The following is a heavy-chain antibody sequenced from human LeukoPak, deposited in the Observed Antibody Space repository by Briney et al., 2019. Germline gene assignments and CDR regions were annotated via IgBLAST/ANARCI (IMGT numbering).Heavy chain of an antibody. CDR3: AKDISGSSSH. CDR1: GFTFDDYT. CDR2: ITWDGGST. D-gene: IGHD1-26*01. J-gene: IGHJ4*02. Sequence: GGSLRLSCAASGFTFDDYTMHWVRQTPGKGLEWVSLITWDGGSTYYADSVKGRFTISRDNSKNSLYLQMNSLRTEDTALYYCAKDISGSSSHWGQGTLVSVSS. V-gene: IGHV3-43*01.